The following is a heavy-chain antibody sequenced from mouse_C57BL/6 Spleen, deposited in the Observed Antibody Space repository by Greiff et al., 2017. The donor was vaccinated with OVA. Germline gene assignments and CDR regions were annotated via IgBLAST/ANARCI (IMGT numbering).Heavy chain of an antibody. CDR1: GYSITSCYY. D-gene: IGHD1-1*01. V-gene: IGHV3-6*01. CDR2: ISYDGSN. CDR3: ARADYGSAGWFAY. J-gene: IGHJ3*01. Sequence: EVQLQESGPGLVKPSQSLSLTCSVTGYSITSCYYWNWIRQFPGNKLEWMGYISYDGSNNYNPSLKNRISITRDTSKNQFFLKLNSVTTEDTATYYCARADYGSAGWFAYWGQGTLVTVSA.